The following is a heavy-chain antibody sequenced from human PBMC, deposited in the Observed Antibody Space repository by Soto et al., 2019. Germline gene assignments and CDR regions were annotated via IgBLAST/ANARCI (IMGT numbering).Heavy chain of an antibody. J-gene: IGHJ5*02. CDR3: AKAPYSGGPSIDP. CDR1: GFTFSDFP. D-gene: IGHD6-19*01. CDR2: ISGSGGAT. Sequence: GGSLRLSCAASGFTFSDFPMSWVRQAPGKGLEWVSAISGSGGATYYADSVKGRFTVSRDNSKNTLHLQMNSLRAEDAAMYYCAKAPYSGGPSIDPWGQGTLVTVSS. V-gene: IGHV3-23*01.